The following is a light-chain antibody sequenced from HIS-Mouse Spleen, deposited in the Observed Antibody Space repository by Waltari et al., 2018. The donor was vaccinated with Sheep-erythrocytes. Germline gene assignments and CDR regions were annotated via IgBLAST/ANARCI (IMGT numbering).Light chain of an antibody. V-gene: IGLV2-23*01. CDR2: ESS. CDR1: SSDVGSYNL. J-gene: IGLJ3*02. Sequence: QSALTQPASVSGSPGQSITISCTGTSSDVGSYNLVSWYQQHPGKAPKLMIYESSKRPSWVSNRFSGSKSGNTASLTISGLQAEDEADYYCCSYAGSSTPWVFGGGTKLTVL. CDR3: CSYAGSSTPWV.